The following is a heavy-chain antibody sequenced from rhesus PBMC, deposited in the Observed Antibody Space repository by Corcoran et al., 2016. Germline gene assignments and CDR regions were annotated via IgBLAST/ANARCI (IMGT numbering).Heavy chain of an antibody. CDR3: TRANWGSDY. Sequence: EVQLVESGGGLAKPGGSLRLSCAASGFTFSDSSMDWVRQAPGKGLEWVSRITNGGDRTWYADSVKDRFTISRENAKNTLYLQMNSLRPGDTAVYFCTRANWGSDYWGQGVLVTVSS. CDR1: GFTFSDSS. D-gene: IGHD7-45*01. V-gene: IGHV3-178*01. CDR2: ITNGGDRT. J-gene: IGHJ4*01.